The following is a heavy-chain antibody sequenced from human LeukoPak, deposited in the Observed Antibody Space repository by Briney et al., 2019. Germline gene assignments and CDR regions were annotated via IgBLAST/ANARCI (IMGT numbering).Heavy chain of an antibody. CDR3: AREWPLYIYSNAFDI. V-gene: IGHV1-46*01. J-gene: IGHJ3*02. Sequence: ASVKVSCKASGYTFTSYYMHWVRQAPGQGLEWMGIINPSGGSTSYAQKFQGRVTMTRDTSTSTVYMELSSLRSEDTAEYYCAREWPLYIYSNAFDIWGQGTMVTVSS. CDR1: GYTFTSYY. D-gene: IGHD2-15*01. CDR2: INPSGGST.